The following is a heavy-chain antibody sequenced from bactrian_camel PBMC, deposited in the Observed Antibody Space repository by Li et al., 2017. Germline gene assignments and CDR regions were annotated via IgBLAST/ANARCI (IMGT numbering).Heavy chain of an antibody. CDR3: ATAVWSSTFYVFGY. J-gene: IGHJ6*01. CDR1: GFSFSTYA. CDR2: INSIGDIT. Sequence: VQLVESGGGLVQPGGSLRLSCEASGFSFSTYAMNWVRQAPGKGLEWVSSINSIGDITYYADSVKGRFTSSRDNAKNTLDLQLNCLKLEDTALYYCATAVWSSTFYVFGYWGQGTQVTVS. V-gene: IGHV3S31*01. D-gene: IGHD1*01.